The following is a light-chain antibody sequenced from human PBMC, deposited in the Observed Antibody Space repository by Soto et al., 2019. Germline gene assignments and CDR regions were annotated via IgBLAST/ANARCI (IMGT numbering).Light chain of an antibody. CDR3: QQYYGTPLT. J-gene: IGKJ4*01. V-gene: IGKV4-1*01. CDR2: WAS. CDR1: QSILFNSNNKNY. Sequence: DIVMTQSPDSLAVSLGERATINCKSSQSILFNSNNKNYIAWYQQKPGQPPKLLIFWASTRESGVPDRFGGSGSGTDFTLTISSLQAEDVAVYYGQQYYGTPLTFGGGTKVEIK.